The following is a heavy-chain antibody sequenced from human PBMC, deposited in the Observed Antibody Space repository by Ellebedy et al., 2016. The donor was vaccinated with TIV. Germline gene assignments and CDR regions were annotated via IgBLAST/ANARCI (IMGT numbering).Heavy chain of an antibody. V-gene: IGHV3-30-3*01. CDR1: GFPFISNA. CDR2: ISYDGSNE. CDR3: AKEQWLV. Sequence: GESLKISCAASGFPFISNAMHWVRQVPGKGLELVAVISYDGSNENYADSVKGRFTISRDNSKDTLYLQMNSLRVDDTAVYYCAKEQWLVWGQGTLVTVSS. D-gene: IGHD6-19*01. J-gene: IGHJ4*02.